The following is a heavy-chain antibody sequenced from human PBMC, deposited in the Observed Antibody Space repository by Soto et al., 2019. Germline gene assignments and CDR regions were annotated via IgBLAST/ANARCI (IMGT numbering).Heavy chain of an antibody. J-gene: IGHJ4*02. CDR1: GDSISSDYY. Sequence: QVQLQESGPGLVEPSGTLSLTCTVSGDSISSDYYWSWVRQPPGKRLEWIGEIYHTGTTNYNPTLPRGVPISRDRSKNPFSLQLNSVTSADTAVYYFATDPHWGLGYWGQGTLVTVSS. CDR3: ATDPHWGLGY. D-gene: IGHD7-27*01. CDR2: IYHTGTT. V-gene: IGHV4-4*02.